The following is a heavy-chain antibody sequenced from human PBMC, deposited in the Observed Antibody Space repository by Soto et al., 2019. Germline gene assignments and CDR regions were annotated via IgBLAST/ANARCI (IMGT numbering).Heavy chain of an antibody. Sequence: QVQLQESGPGLVKPSQTLSLTCTVSGGSIRSGAYYWSWIRHPPGKGLEWIGYIYYSGSTYYNPSLKSRVTISVDTSKNQFSLKLNSVTAADTAVYYCARTYHYDSSGYSFDYWGQGTLVTVSS. CDR1: GGSIRSGAYY. V-gene: IGHV4-30-4*01. CDR2: IYYSGST. J-gene: IGHJ4*02. D-gene: IGHD3-22*01. CDR3: ARTYHYDSSGYSFDY.